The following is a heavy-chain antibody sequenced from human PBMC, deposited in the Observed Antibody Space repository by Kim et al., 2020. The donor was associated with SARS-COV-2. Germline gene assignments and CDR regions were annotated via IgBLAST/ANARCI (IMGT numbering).Heavy chain of an antibody. D-gene: IGHD3-3*02. V-gene: IGHV4-4*02. Sequence: SETLSLTCAVSGGSISSSNWWSWVRQPPGKGLEWIGEIYHSGSTNYNPSLKSRVTISVDKSKNQFSLKLSSVTAADTAVYYCASCIFGAQGDAFDIWGQGTMVTVSS. CDR1: GGSISSSNW. CDR3: ASCIFGAQGDAFDI. CDR2: IYHSGST. J-gene: IGHJ3*02.